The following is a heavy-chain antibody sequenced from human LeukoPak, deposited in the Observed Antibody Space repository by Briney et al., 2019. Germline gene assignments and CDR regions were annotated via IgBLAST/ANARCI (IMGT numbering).Heavy chain of an antibody. Sequence: ASVKVSCKASGYTFTGYYMNWVRQAPGQGLEWMGWNKSYSGGTYYAQNFQGRVTMTRDTSSNTAYMELSGLRSDDTAVFYCARSPRVAATSPGWTFDFWGQGTMLTVFS. CDR2: NKSYSGGT. CDR3: ARSPRVAATSPGWTFDF. J-gene: IGHJ3*01. CDR1: GYTFTGYY. V-gene: IGHV1-2*02. D-gene: IGHD6-19*01.